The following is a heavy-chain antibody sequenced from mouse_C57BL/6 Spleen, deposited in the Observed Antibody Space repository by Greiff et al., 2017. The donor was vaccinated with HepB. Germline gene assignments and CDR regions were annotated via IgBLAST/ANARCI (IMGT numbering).Heavy chain of an antibody. CDR1: GYSITSGYD. J-gene: IGHJ4*01. CDR2: ISYSGST. CDR3: ARWGSRRAMDY. V-gene: IGHV3-1*01. D-gene: IGHD1-1*01. Sequence: VQLKESGPGMVKPSQSLSLTCTVTGYSITSGYDWPSIRHFPGNKLEWMGYISYSGSTNYNPSLKSRISITHDTSKNHVFLKLNSVTTENTATYYCARWGSRRAMDYWGQGTSVTVSS.